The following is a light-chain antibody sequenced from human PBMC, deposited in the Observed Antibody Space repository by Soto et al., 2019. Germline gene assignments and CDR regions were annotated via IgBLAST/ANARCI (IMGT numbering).Light chain of an antibody. Sequence: EIALTQSPGTLSLSPGERATLSCRASQSVSSSYLAWYQQKPGQAPRLLIYGASSRATGIPDRFSGSGFGTDFTLTISRLEPEDFAVYYCQHYGSSPLFTFGPGTKVDIK. CDR2: GAS. V-gene: IGKV3-20*01. CDR1: QSVSSSY. CDR3: QHYGSSPLFT. J-gene: IGKJ3*01.